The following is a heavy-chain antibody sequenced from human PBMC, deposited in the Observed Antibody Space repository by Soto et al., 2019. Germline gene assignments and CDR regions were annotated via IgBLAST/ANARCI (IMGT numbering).Heavy chain of an antibody. CDR1: ELTLSSYW. V-gene: IGHV3-7*01. CDR3: ARIASAGRGWDV. CDR2: IKQDGSEK. Sequence: EVQLVESGGGLVLPGGSLRLSCADSELTLSSYWMIWVRQAPVKGLEWVGNIKQDGSEKNYVDSVKGRFTISRDNAKNSLYLQMNSLRAEDTAVYYCARIASAGRGWDVWGQGTTVVVSS. J-gene: IGHJ6*02. D-gene: IGHD6-13*01.